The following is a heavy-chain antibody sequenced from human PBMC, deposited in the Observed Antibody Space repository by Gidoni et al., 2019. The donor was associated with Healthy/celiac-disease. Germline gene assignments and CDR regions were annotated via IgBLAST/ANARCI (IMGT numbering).Heavy chain of an antibody. J-gene: IGHJ3*02. CDR3: ARVPGYSSSSGAFDI. D-gene: IGHD6-6*01. V-gene: IGHV4-34*01. CDR1: GGSFSGYY. Sequence: QVQLQQWGAGLLKPSETLSLTCAVYGGSFSGYYWSWIRQPPGKGLEWIGEINHSGSTNYNPSLKSRVTISVDTSKNQFSLKLSSVTAADTAVYYCARVPGYSSSSGAFDIWGQGTMVTVSS. CDR2: INHSGST.